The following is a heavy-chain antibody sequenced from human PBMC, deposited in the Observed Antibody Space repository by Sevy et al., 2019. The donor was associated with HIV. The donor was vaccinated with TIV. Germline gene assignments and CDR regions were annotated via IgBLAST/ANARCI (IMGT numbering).Heavy chain of an antibody. J-gene: IGHJ6*02. CDR1: GFTFSSYS. CDR3: ARGSPFASTYDYVWGSYIYGMDV. V-gene: IGHV3-21*01. D-gene: IGHD3-16*01. CDR2: ISSSSYI. Sequence: GGSLRLSCAASGFTFSSYSMNWVRQAPGKGLEWVSSISSSSYIYYADSLKGRFTISRENAKNSLYLEMNSLRAEDTAVYYCARGSPFASTYDYVWGSYIYGMDVWGQGTTVTVSS.